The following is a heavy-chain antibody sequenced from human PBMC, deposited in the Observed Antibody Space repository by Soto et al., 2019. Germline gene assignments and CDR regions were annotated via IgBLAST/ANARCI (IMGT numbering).Heavy chain of an antibody. J-gene: IGHJ4*02. CDR1: GGYFTGYY. CDR2: LNHSAST. D-gene: IGHD2-2*02. Sequence: SETLSLTCAVYGGYFTGYYWSWIRHPPGKGLEWIGELNHSASTNYNPSLQSRVTISVNTPKNQFSLKLSSVTAAYTAVYYCAXXPGPYCNSTSCYSPSGIERITGTRRRYYFDYLAQGPLVT. CDR3: AXXPGPYCNSTSCYSPSGIERITGTRRRYYFDY. V-gene: IGHV4-34*01.